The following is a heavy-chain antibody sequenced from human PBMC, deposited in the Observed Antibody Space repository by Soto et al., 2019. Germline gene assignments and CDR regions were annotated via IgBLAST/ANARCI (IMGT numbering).Heavy chain of an antibody. D-gene: IGHD1-1*01. J-gene: IGHJ5*02. CDR1: GVSFSGYQ. CDR2: INHSGTT. Sequence: SETLSLTCGVYGVSFSGYQWNWVRRSPGQGLEWIGEINHSGTTKYNPSLESRINLSVDTSKKQFSLKMFSVTAADTAIYYCARGWRFQPWGQETQVTVSS. V-gene: IGHV4-34*01. CDR3: ARGWRFQP.